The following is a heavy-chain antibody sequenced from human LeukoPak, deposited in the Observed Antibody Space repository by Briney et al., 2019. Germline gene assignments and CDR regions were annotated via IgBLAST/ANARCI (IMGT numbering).Heavy chain of an antibody. CDR3: ARELLGYGDRDGY. Sequence: GGSLRLSCAASGFTFSSYSMNWVRQAPGKGLEWVSSISSSSSYIYYADSVEGRFTISRDNAKNSLYLQMNSLRAEDTAVYYCARELLGYGDRDGYWGQGTLATVSS. D-gene: IGHD4-17*01. CDR2: ISSSSSYI. CDR1: GFTFSSYS. J-gene: IGHJ4*02. V-gene: IGHV3-21*01.